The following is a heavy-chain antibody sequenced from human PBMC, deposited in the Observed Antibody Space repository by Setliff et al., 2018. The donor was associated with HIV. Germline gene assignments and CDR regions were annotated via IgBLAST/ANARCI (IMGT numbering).Heavy chain of an antibody. Sequence: ASVKVSCKASGYTFTDYYIHWVRQAPGQGLEWMGWIYPNTGGTNYAQKFQGRVTITRDTSANTAYMELSSLRSEDTAVYYCARGSCSGCYLSDYWGLGTLVTVSS. J-gene: IGHJ4*02. D-gene: IGHD6-19*01. CDR1: GYTFTDYY. V-gene: IGHV1-2*02. CDR2: IYPNTGGT. CDR3: ARGSCSGCYLSDY.